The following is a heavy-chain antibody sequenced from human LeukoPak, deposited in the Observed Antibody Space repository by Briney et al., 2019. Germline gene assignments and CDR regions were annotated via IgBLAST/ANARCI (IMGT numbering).Heavy chain of an antibody. J-gene: IGHJ6*02. CDR3: ARALDSSSWYGVYYYYYGMDV. CDR2: IWYDGSNK. V-gene: IGHV3-30*02. D-gene: IGHD6-13*01. CDR1: GFTFSSYG. Sequence: GGSLRLSCAASGFTFSSYGMHWVRQAPGKGLEWVAHIWYDGSNKYYGDSVKGRFTISRDSSKNTLYLQMNSLRAEDTAVYYCARALDSSSWYGVYYYYYGMDVWGQGTTVTVSS.